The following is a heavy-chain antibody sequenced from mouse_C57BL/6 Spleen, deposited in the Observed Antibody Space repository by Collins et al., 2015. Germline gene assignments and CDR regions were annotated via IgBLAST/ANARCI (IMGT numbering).Heavy chain of an antibody. CDR2: IYPGDGDT. V-gene: IGHV1-80*01. Sequence: VQLQQSGAELVRPGSSVKISCKASGYAFSSYWMNWVKQRPGQGLEWIGQIYPGDGDTNYNGKFKGKATLTADKSSSTAYMQLSSLTSEDSAVYFCARSGSLYQRFYAMDYWGQGTSVTVSS. CDR3: ARSGSLYQRFYAMDY. CDR1: GYAFSSYW. J-gene: IGHJ4*01. D-gene: IGHD2-12*01.